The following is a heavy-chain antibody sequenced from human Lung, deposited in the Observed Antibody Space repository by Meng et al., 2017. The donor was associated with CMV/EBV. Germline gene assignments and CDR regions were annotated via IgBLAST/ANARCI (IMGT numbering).Heavy chain of an antibody. J-gene: IGHJ6*02. CDR1: GYTFTGYY. CDR2: INPNSGGT. CDR3: ARELEQQLSGMDV. Sequence: ASVKVSXKASGYTFTGYYIHWLRQAPGQGLEWMGWINPNSGGTNYALKFQGRVTMTRDTSINTAYMELSRLRSDDTAVYYCARELEQQLSGMDVWGQGTTVTVSS. V-gene: IGHV1-2*02. D-gene: IGHD6-13*01.